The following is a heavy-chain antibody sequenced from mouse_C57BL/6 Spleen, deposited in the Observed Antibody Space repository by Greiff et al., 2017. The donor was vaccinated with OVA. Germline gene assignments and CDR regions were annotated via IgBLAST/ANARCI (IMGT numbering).Heavy chain of an antibody. V-gene: IGHV1-15*01. CDR1: GYTFTDYE. D-gene: IGHD3-3*01. CDR3: TREGLVFDY. CDR2: IDPETGGT. J-gene: IGHJ2*01. Sequence: QVQLQQSGAELVRPGASVTLSCKASGYTFTDYEMHWVKQTPVHGLEWIGAIDPETGGTAYNQKFKGKAILTADKSSSTAYMELRSLTSEDTAVYYCTREGLVFDYWGQGTTLTVSS.